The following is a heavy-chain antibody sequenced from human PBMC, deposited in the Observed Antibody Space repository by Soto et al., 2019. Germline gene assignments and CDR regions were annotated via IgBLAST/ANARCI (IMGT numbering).Heavy chain of an antibody. V-gene: IGHV1-46*01. Sequence: ASVKVSCKASGYTFTSYYMHWVRRAPGQGLEWMGIINPSGGSTSYAQKFQGRVTMTRDTSTSTVYMELSSLRSEDTAVYYCARGVPVLRFSRRNWFDPWGQGTLVTVSS. CDR1: GYTFTSYY. CDR3: ARGVPVLRFSRRNWFDP. J-gene: IGHJ5*02. D-gene: IGHD3-3*01. CDR2: INPSGGST.